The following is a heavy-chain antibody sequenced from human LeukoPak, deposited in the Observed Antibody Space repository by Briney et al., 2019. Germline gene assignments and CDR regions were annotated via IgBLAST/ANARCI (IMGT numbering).Heavy chain of an antibody. CDR2: IWYDGSNK. J-gene: IGHJ4*02. D-gene: IGHD3-22*01. CDR1: GFTFSSYG. Sequence: GGSLRLSCAASGFTFSSYGMHWGRQAPGKGLEWGAGIWYDGSNKYYADPVKCRFTISRDTSKNTLYLQMNSLRAEDTAVYYCARDREYYDSSGYYDYWGQGTLVTVSS. CDR3: ARDREYYDSSGYYDY. V-gene: IGHV3-33*01.